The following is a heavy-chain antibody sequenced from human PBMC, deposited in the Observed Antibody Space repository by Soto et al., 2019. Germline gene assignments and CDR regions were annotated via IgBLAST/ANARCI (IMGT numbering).Heavy chain of an antibody. CDR1: GFTFNIYG. V-gene: IGHV3-30*18. CDR3: AKDQASGQGSFDS. CDR2: ISYDGSNQ. Sequence: LRLSCAASGFTFNIYGMHWVRQAPDKGLEWVALISYDGSNQYYADSVKGRFTISRDNSKNTLFLQMNSLRADGTAVYYCAKDQASGQGSFDSWGQGTLVTVSS. J-gene: IGHJ4*02.